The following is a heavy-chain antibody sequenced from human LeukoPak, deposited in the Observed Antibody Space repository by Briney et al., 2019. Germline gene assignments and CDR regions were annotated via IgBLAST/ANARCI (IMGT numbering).Heavy chain of an antibody. V-gene: IGHV4-4*07. CDR3: ARDSSGWYVGSPGFDP. CDR2: TYTSGST. CDR1: GGPISSYY. Sequence: SETLSLTCTVSGGPISSYYWCWIRQPAGKGLEWIGRTYTSGSTNYNPSLKSRVTMSVDTSKNQFSLKLSSVTAADTAVYYCARDSSGWYVGSPGFDPWGQGTLVTVSS. J-gene: IGHJ5*02. D-gene: IGHD6-19*01.